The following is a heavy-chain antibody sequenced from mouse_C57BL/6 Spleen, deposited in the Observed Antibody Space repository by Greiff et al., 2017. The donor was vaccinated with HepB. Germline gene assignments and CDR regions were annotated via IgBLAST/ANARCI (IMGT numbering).Heavy chain of an antibody. J-gene: IGHJ4*01. D-gene: IGHD1-1*01. CDR1: GYSFTSYY. Sequence: QVQLQQSGPELVKPGASVKISCKASGYSFTSYYIYWVKQRPGKGLEWIGWIYPGGGNTKYKEKFKGKATLTADTSSSTVYMQLSSLTSEDPAVYYGTRGMDYYGSSPPMDYWGQGTSVTVSS. CDR2: IYPGGGNT. V-gene: IGHV1-66*01. CDR3: TRGMDYYGSSPPMDY.